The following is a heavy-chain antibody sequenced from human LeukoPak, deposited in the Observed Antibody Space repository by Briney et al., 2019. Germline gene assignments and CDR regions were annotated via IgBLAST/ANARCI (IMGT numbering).Heavy chain of an antibody. Sequence: SETLSLTCAVYGGSFSGYYWSWIRQPPGKGLEWIGEINHSGSTNCNPSLKSRVTISVDTSKNQFSLKLSSVTAADTAVYYCARGADYGSGSLESGYWGQGTLVTVSS. D-gene: IGHD3-10*01. J-gene: IGHJ4*02. CDR3: ARGADYGSGSLESGY. CDR1: GGSFSGYY. V-gene: IGHV4-34*01. CDR2: INHSGST.